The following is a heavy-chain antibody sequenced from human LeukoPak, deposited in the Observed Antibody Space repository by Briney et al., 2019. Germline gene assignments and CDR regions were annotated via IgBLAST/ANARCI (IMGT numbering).Heavy chain of an antibody. V-gene: IGHV4-59*12. CDR2: IYYRGST. D-gene: IGHD2-2*02. Sequence: SETLSLTCTVSGGSISSYYWSWIRQPPGKGLEWIGSIYYRGSTYYNPSLKSRVAISVDTSKNQFSLKLSSVTAADTAVYYCAREGYCSGTSCYNFNYWGQGTLVTVSS. CDR1: GGSISSYY. J-gene: IGHJ4*02. CDR3: AREGYCSGTSCYNFNY.